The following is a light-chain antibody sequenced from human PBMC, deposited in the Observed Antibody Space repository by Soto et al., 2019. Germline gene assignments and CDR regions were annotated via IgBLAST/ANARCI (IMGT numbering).Light chain of an antibody. CDR1: QSVGSN. V-gene: IGKV3-15*01. J-gene: IGKJ2*01. Sequence: EIVLTQAPASLSASPGERATLSCRASQSVGSNFAWYQQRPGRAPRLLIYDTTTRATTIPARFRGSGSATEFTLTISSLQSEDFAVYYCQQYNNWPLYTFGQGTKLEIK. CDR2: DTT. CDR3: QQYNNWPLYT.